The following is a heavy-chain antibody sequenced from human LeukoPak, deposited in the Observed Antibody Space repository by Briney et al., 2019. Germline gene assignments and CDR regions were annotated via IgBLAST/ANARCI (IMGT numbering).Heavy chain of an antibody. D-gene: IGHD6-19*01. CDR3: AREASSSGWCYLDY. V-gene: IGHV3-23*01. Sequence: GGSLRLSCEASGFTFSSYAMIWVRQAPGKGLEWVSAITSGSGYDTYYADSVKGRFTISRDNSRTTLYLQMNSLRAEDTAVYYCAREASSSGWCYLDYWGQGTLVTVSS. J-gene: IGHJ4*02. CDR2: ITSGSGYDT. CDR1: GFTFSSYA.